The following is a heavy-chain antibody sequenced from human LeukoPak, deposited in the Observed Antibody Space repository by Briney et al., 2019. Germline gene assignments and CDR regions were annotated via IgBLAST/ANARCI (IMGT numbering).Heavy chain of an antibody. V-gene: IGHV1-2*02. Sequence: ASVKVSCKASGYTFTGYQIRWVRQAPGQRPQWMGWINPNTGATNYAQEFQGRVTMTRDTSIGTAYMELSRLRSDDTAVYYCARDYHGSGSYSTDYWGQGTLVTVSS. CDR1: GYTFTGYQ. CDR3: ARDYHGSGSYSTDY. D-gene: IGHD3-10*01. J-gene: IGHJ4*02. CDR2: INPNTGAT.